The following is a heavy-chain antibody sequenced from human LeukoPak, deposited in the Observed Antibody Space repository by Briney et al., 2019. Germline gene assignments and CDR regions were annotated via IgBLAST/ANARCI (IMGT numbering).Heavy chain of an antibody. CDR2: INHGGST. CDR3: ARERGSIAAAPDY. CDR1: GGSFSGYY. D-gene: IGHD6-25*01. Sequence: PSETLSLTCAVYGGSFSGYYWSWIRQPPGKGLEWIGEINHGGSTNYNPSLKSRVTISVDTSKNQFSLKLSSVTAADTAVYYCARERGSIAAAPDYWGQGTLVTVSS. J-gene: IGHJ4*02. V-gene: IGHV4-34*01.